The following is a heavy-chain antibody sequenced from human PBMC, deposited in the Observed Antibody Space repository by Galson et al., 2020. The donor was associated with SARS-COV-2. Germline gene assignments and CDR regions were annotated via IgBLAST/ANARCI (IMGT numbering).Heavy chain of an antibody. CDR3: AREADAQLYDYDSSGYGGMDV. Sequence: ASVKVSCKASGYTFTSYGISWVRQAPGQGLEWMGWISAYNGNTNYAQKLQGRVTMTTDTSTSPAYMELRSLRSDDTAVYYCAREADAQLYDYDSSGYGGMDVWGQGTTVTVSS. CDR1: GYTFTSYG. V-gene: IGHV1-18*01. J-gene: IGHJ6*02. CDR2: ISAYNGNT. D-gene: IGHD3-22*01.